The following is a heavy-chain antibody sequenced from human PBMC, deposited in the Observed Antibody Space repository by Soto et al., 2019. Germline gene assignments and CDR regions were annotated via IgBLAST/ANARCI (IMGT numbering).Heavy chain of an antibody. CDR2: TYWDNDQ. J-gene: IGHJ4*02. CDR1: GFSFTTNEVG. V-gene: IGHV2-5*02. CDR3: ALPGYISTWHGRTWDY. D-gene: IGHD6-13*01. Sequence: QITLKESGPTLVKPTQTLTLTCTFSGFSFTTNEVGVGWIRQPPGKALEWLALTYWDNDQRYSPSLKSRLTSPKATPKNPVVLTMPNTDPVDTATYYCALPGYISTWHGRTWDYWGQGTLVTVSS.